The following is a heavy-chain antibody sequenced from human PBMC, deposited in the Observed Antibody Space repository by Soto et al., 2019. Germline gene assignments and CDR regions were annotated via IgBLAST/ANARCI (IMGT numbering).Heavy chain of an antibody. Sequence: QPQLQESGPGLVKPSETLSLTCTVSGGSVSSCCNYWGWVRQPPGKGLEWIGSIHNSGSTSYNPSPKSRVTLSVDTPKNQFSRNLTSVTAADPAVYYCTRGLSSPSATGIWGQGTLVTVSS. CDR2: IHNSGST. D-gene: IGHD6-6*01. CDR3: TRGLSSPSATGI. CDR1: GGSVSSCCNY. J-gene: IGHJ4*02. V-gene: IGHV4-39*01.